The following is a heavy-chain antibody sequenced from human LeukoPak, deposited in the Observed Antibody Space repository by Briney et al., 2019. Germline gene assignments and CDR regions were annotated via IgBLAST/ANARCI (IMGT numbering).Heavy chain of an antibody. Sequence: PGGSLRLSCAASGFTFSNSDMNWVHQAPGKGLEWVSGVSWNGSRTHYADSVKGRFIISRDNSRNTLYLQTNSLRAEDTAVYYCVRISRLRTKYSSGWLLDYWGQGTLVTVSS. D-gene: IGHD6-19*01. CDR2: VSWNGSRT. J-gene: IGHJ4*02. CDR3: VRISRLRTKYSSGWLLDY. CDR1: GFTFSNSD. V-gene: IGHV3-35*01.